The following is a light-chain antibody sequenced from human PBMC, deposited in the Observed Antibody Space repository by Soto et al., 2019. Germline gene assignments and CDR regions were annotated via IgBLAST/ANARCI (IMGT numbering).Light chain of an antibody. CDR3: QQLDSNPPWT. CDR2: LAS. CDR1: QTIDNY. Sequence: QLTQSPSSLSASVGDTVTISCRASQTIDNYLAWYQQYPGRAPKLLIYLASTLQSGVPSRFSGSGSGTDFTLTITSLQPEDFGTYYCQQLDSNPPWTFGQGTRVEIK. J-gene: IGKJ1*01. V-gene: IGKV1-9*01.